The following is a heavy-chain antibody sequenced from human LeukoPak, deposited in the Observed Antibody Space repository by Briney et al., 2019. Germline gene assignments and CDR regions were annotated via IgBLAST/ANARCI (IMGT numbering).Heavy chain of an antibody. Sequence: GGSLRLSCAASGFTFSSYGMNWVRQAPGKGLEWVSSISSSSSYIYYADSVKGRFTISRDNAKNSLYLQMNSLRAEDTAVYYCAGDLFSSSSDGEYYFDYWGQGTLVTVSS. CDR1: GFTFSSYG. CDR3: AGDLFSSSSDGEYYFDY. V-gene: IGHV3-21*01. J-gene: IGHJ4*02. CDR2: ISSSSSYI. D-gene: IGHD6-6*01.